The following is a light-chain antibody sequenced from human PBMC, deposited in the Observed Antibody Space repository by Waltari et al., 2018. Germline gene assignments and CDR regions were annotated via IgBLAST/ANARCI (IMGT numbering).Light chain of an antibody. CDR1: QGISRW. J-gene: IGKJ4*01. CDR2: SAT. V-gene: IGKV1-12*01. CDR3: QQASSFPLI. Sequence: DIQMTKSPSSVSASVGDRVTITCRASQGISRWLAWYQQKPGKAPKLLIYSATNLQSGVPSRFSGSGSGTEFTLTISSLQPEDVATYYCQQASSFPLIFGGGTKVDI.